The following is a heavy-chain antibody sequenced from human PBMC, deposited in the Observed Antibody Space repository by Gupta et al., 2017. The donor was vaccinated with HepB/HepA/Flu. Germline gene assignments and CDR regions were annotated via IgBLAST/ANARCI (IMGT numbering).Heavy chain of an antibody. Sequence: QVQLVQSGAEVKKPGSSVKVSCKASGGTFSSYAISWVRQAPGQGLEWMGGIIPIFGTANYAQKFQGRVTITADKSTSTAYMELSSLRSEDTAVYYCARVLGAVERATIIPDAFDIWCQGPMVTVYS. CDR2: IIPIFGTA. J-gene: IGHJ3*02. D-gene: IGHD5-24*01. CDR1: GGTFSSYA. V-gene: IGHV1-69*06. CDR3: ARVLGAVERATIIPDAFDI.